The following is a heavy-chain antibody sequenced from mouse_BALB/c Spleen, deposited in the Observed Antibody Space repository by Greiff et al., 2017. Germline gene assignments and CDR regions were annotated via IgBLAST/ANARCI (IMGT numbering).Heavy chain of an antibody. D-gene: IGHD2-4*01. CDR2: IDPFNGGT. J-gene: IGHJ3*01. Sequence: EVQLQQSGPELMKPGASVKISCKASGYSFTSYYMHWVKQSHGKSLEWIGYIDPFNGGTSYNQKFKGKATLTVDKSSSTAYMHLSSLTSEDSAVYYCTPDGPMITFAYWGQGTLVTVSA. CDR1: GYSFTSYY. CDR3: TPDGPMITFAY. V-gene: IGHV1S135*01.